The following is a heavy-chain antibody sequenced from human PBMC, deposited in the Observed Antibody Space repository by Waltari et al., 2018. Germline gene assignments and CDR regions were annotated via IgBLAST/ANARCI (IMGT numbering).Heavy chain of an antibody. Sequence: EVQLLESGGGLVQPGGSLRLSCAASGFTFSSYAMSWVRQAPGKGLEWVSAISGSGGSTYYADSVKGRFTISRDNSKNTLYLQMYSLRAEDTAVYYCAKDVYCSSTSCYYDYWGQGTLVTVSS. CDR1: GFTFSSYA. J-gene: IGHJ4*02. V-gene: IGHV3-23*01. CDR3: AKDVYCSSTSCYYDY. D-gene: IGHD2-2*01. CDR2: ISGSGGST.